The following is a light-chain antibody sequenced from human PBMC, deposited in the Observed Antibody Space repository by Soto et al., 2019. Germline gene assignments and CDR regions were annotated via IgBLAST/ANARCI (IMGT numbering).Light chain of an antibody. CDR2: KAS. Sequence: DIQMTQSPSTLSASVGDRVTITCRASQSISNWLAWYQQKPGKAPKLLIYKASSLESGVPSRFSGSGSGTDFTLTISSLQPEDFATYYCQQSYVNQWTFCQGTKVDIK. CDR1: QSISNW. J-gene: IGKJ1*01. V-gene: IGKV1-5*03. CDR3: QQSYVNQWT.